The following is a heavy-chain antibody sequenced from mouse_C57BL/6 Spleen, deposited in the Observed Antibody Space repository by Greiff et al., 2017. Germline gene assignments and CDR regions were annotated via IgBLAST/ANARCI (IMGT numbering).Heavy chain of an antibody. CDR2: ISSGGDYI. CDR3: TRAYYSNYGTFFDY. V-gene: IGHV5-9-1*02. D-gene: IGHD2-5*01. Sequence: EVKLVESGEGLVKPGGSLKLSCAASGFTFSSYAMSWVRQTPEKRLEWVAYISSGGDYIYYADTVKGRFTISRDNARNTLYLQMSSLKSEDTAMYYCTRAYYSNYGTFFDYWGQGTTLTVSS. J-gene: IGHJ2*01. CDR1: GFTFSSYA.